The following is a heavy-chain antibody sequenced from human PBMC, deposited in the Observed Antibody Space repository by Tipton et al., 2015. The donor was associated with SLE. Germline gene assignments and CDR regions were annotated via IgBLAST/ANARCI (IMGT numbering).Heavy chain of an antibody. CDR3: ARDKGTTSWFDP. V-gene: IGHV3-23*01. CDR1: GFTFSNYA. D-gene: IGHD1-14*01. Sequence: SLRLSCTASGFTFSNYAMNWVRQAPGKGLGWVSLISSSGSATYYADSVQGRFAISRDNARKLLYLQMNSLRAEDTALYYCARDKGTTSWFDPWGQGTLVTVSS. CDR2: ISSSGSAT. J-gene: IGHJ5*02.